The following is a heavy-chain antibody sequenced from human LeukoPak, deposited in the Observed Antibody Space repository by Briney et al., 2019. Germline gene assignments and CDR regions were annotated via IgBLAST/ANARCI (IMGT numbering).Heavy chain of an antibody. CDR1: GGSISSAY. Sequence: SETLSLTCIVSGGSISSAYWSWIRQPPGKGLEWIGYIHYTGSTNYNPSLKSRVSISLDTSKNQFPLKLSSVTAADTAVYYCAFTPPANYYGSGRAFDIWGQGTMVTVSS. D-gene: IGHD3-10*01. CDR2: IHYTGST. V-gene: IGHV4-59*12. J-gene: IGHJ3*02. CDR3: AFTPPANYYGSGRAFDI.